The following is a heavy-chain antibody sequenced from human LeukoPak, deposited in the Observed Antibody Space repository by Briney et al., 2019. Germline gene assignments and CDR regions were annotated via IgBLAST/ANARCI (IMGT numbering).Heavy chain of an antibody. D-gene: IGHD6-19*01. V-gene: IGHV3-33*01. CDR2: IWYDGSNK. CDR1: GFTFSSYG. J-gene: IGHJ6*02. Sequence: GGSLRLSCAASGFTFSSYGMHWVRQAPGKGLEWVAVIWYDGSNKYYADSVKGRFTISRDNSKNTLYLQMNSLRAEDTAVYYCARDLIAVAGYGMDVWGQGTTVTVSS. CDR3: ARDLIAVAGYGMDV.